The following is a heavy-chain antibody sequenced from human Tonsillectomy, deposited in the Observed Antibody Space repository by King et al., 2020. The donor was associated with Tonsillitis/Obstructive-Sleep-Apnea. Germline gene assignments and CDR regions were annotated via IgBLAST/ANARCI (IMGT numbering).Heavy chain of an antibody. D-gene: IGHD2-2*01. Sequence: QLVQSGAEVKKPGASVKVSCKVSGYTLTELSMHWVRQAPGKGLEWMGGFDPEDGETIYAKKFQGRVTITEDKSTDKAYMELSSLRSEDTAVYYCATWLVPAANDAFDIWGQGTMVTVSS. J-gene: IGHJ3*02. CDR2: FDPEDGET. CDR3: ATWLVPAANDAFDI. CDR1: GYTLTELS. V-gene: IGHV1-24*01.